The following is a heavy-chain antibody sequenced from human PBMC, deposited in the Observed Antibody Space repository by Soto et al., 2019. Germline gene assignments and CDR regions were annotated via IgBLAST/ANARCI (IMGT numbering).Heavy chain of an antibody. CDR1: GGSISSYY. Sequence: SETLSLTCTVSGGSISSYYWSWIRQPPGKGLEWIGYIYYSGSTNYNPSLKSRVTISVDTSKNQFSLKLSSVTAADTAVYYCALGSMVRGVSLLAFDIWGQGTMVTVSS. J-gene: IGHJ3*02. V-gene: IGHV4-59*01. D-gene: IGHD3-10*01. CDR2: IYYSGST. CDR3: ALGSMVRGVSLLAFDI.